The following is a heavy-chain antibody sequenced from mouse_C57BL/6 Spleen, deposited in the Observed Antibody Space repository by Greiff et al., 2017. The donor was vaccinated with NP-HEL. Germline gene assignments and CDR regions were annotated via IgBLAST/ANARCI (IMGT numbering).Heavy chain of an antibody. Sequence: VQLQQSGPELVKPGASVKISCKASGYSFTGYYMNWVKQSPEKSLEWIGEINPSTGGTTYNQKFKAKATLTVDKSSSTAYMQLKSLTSEDSAVYYCARSNYYDSWYFDVWGTGTTVTVSS. J-gene: IGHJ1*03. CDR1: GYSFTGYY. V-gene: IGHV1-42*01. CDR2: INPSTGGT. D-gene: IGHD2-4*01. CDR3: ARSNYYDSWYFDV.